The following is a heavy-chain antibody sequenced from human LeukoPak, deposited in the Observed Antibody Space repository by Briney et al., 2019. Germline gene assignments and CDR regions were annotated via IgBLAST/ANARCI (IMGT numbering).Heavy chain of an antibody. CDR2: IYSSGSS. J-gene: IGHJ4*02. D-gene: IGHD3-9*01. Sequence: SETLSLTCTVSGGSMSSYWWSWIRQPAGKGLEWIGRIYSSGSSNYNFALESRVTISVDKLKNQFSLKLSSVTAADTAVYYCARDSADILTGFFEQWGQGTLVTVSS. V-gene: IGHV4-4*07. CDR3: ARDSADILTGFFEQ. CDR1: GGSMSSYW.